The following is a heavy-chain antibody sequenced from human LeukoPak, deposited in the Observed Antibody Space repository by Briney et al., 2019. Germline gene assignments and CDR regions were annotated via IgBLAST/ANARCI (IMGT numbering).Heavy chain of an antibody. CDR2: ISGSGGST. Sequence: GGSLRLSCAASGFTFSSYAMTWVRQAPGKGLEWVSAISGSGGSTYYADSVKGRFTISRDNSKNTLFLQMNSLKTEDTAVYYCTRGRDDFWSGYYSDYWGQGTLVTVSS. V-gene: IGHV3-23*01. J-gene: IGHJ4*02. CDR3: TRGRDDFWSGYYSDY. D-gene: IGHD3-3*01. CDR1: GFTFSSYA.